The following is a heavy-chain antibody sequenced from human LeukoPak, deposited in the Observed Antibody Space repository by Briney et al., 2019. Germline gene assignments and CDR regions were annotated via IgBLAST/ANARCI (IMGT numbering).Heavy chain of an antibody. Sequence: PSETLSLTCTVSGGSISSGSYYWSWIRQPAGKGLEWIGRIYTSGSTNYNPSLKSRVTISVDTSKNQFSLKLSSVTAADTAVYYCARDFYSNYEGYFDYWGQGTLVTVSS. CDR1: GGSISSGSYY. D-gene: IGHD4-11*01. CDR2: IYTSGST. CDR3: ARDFYSNYEGYFDY. V-gene: IGHV4-61*02. J-gene: IGHJ4*02.